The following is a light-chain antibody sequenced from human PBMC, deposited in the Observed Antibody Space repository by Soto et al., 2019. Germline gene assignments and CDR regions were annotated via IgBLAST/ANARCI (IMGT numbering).Light chain of an antibody. CDR2: AAS. V-gene: IGKV3-15*01. CDR3: QQYYSWPHT. CDR1: QSIDNR. J-gene: IGKJ2*01. Sequence: IVMTQSPATLTVSPGXRATLSCRAGQSIDNRLAWYQQRPGQAPRLLIYAASTRATGIPARFSGSGSGTEFTLTISGLQSEDFGVYYCQQYYSWPHTFGPGTKVDIK.